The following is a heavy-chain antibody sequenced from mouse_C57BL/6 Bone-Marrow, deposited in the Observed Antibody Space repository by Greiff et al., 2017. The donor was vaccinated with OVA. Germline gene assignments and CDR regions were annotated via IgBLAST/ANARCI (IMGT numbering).Heavy chain of an antibody. CDR3: ATIYYRGSYAMDY. CDR1: GYTFTSYW. D-gene: IGHD2-14*01. J-gene: IGHJ4*01. CDR2: IHPNSGST. V-gene: IGHV1-64*01. Sequence: QVQLQQSGAELVKPGASVKLSCKASGYTFTSYWMHWVKQRPGQGLEWIGMIHPNSGSTNYNEKFKSKATLTVDKSSSTAYMQLSSLTSEDSAVYYCATIYYRGSYAMDYWGQGTSVTVSS.